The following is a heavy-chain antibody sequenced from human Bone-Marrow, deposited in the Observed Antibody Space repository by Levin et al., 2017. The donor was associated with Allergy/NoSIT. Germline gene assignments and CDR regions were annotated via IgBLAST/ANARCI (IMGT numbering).Heavy chain of an antibody. CDR1: GFPFSGYW. V-gene: IGHV3-74*01. D-gene: IGHD2-2*01. Sequence: GESLKISCAASGFPFSGYWMHWVRQAPGKGLVWVSRIKPDGSSTSYADSVKGRFTISRDNAKNTLYLQMNSLRAEDTAVYYCARVSADQRDLRSYYFDYWGQGTLVTVSS. CDR3: ARVSADQRDLRSYYFDY. CDR2: IKPDGSST. J-gene: IGHJ4*02.